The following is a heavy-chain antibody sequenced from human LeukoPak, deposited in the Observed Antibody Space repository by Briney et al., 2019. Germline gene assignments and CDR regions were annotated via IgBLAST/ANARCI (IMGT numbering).Heavy chain of an antibody. CDR3: ARPHYCSSTSCYYFDY. D-gene: IGHD2-2*01. V-gene: IGHV3-30*04. Sequence: GSSLSLSCAASGFTFSSYSMHWVRQAPGKGLEWVAVISYDGSNKYYADYVKGRFTISRDNSKNTLYLQMNSLRAEDTAVYYCARPHYCSSTSCYYFDYWGQGTLVTVSS. J-gene: IGHJ4*02. CDR1: GFTFSSYS. CDR2: ISYDGSNK.